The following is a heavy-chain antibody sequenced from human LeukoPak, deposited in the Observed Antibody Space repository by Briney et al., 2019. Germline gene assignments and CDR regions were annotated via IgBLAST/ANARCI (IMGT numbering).Heavy chain of an antibody. V-gene: IGHV1-3*01. CDR2: INAGNGNT. J-gene: IGHJ6*04. CDR1: GYTFTSNA. Sequence: ASVKISCKASGYTFTSNAMHWVRQAPGQRLEWMGWINAGNGNTKYSQKFQGRVTITRDTSASTAYMELSSLRSEDTAVYYCARGTYYYGMYVWGKGTTVTVSS. CDR3: ARGTYYYGMYV.